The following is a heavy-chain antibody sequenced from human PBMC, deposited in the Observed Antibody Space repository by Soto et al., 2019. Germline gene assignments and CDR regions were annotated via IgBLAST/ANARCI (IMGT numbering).Heavy chain of an antibody. CDR3: VKDLLGYCSSTSGYGDAFDI. V-gene: IGHV3-64D*09. Sequence: GGSLRLSCSASGFTFSSYAMHWVRQAPGKGLEYVSAISSNGGSTYYADSVKGRFTISRDNSKNTLYLQMSSLRAEDTAVYYCVKDLLGYCSSTSGYGDAFDIWGQGTMVTVSS. CDR2: ISSNGGST. CDR1: GFTFSSYA. D-gene: IGHD2-2*01. J-gene: IGHJ3*02.